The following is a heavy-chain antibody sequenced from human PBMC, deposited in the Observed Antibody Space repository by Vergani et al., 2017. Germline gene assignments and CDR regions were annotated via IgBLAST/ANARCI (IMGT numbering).Heavy chain of an antibody. V-gene: IGHV3-11*01. CDR1: GFTFSDYY. J-gene: IGHJ4*02. Sequence: QVQLVESGGGLVKPGGSPRLSCAASGFTFSDYYMSWIRQAPGKGLEWVSYISSSGSTIYYADSVKGRFTISRDNSKNTLYLQMNSLRAEDTAVYYCAKSRSTTVTTTRSIPGSFFNPFDYWGQGTLVTVSS. D-gene: IGHD4-17*01. CDR3: AKSRSTTVTTTRSIPGSFFNPFDY. CDR2: ISSSGSTI.